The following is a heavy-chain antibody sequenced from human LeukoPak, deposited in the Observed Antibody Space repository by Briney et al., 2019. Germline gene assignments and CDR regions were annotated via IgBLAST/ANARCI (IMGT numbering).Heavy chain of an antibody. CDR2: ISASGGST. CDR1: GFTFSSYA. V-gene: IGHV3-23*01. D-gene: IGHD6-19*01. CDR3: ARMLSSDWLDAFDL. Sequence: GGSLRLSCAASGFTFSSYAMSWVRQAPGKGLEWVSAISASGGSTYYADSVKGRFTISRDNSKNTLYLQMNSLRAEDTAVYYCARMLSSDWLDAFDLWGQGTMVTVSS. J-gene: IGHJ3*01.